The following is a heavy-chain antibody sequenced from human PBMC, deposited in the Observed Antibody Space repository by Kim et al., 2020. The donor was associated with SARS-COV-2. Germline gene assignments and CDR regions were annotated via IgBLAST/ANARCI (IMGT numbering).Heavy chain of an antibody. V-gene: IGHV5-51*01. Sequence: YSPSFQGQVTISADKSISTAYLQWSSLKASDTAMYYCACGNYYDSSGPDYWGQGTLVTVSS. D-gene: IGHD3-22*01. J-gene: IGHJ4*02. CDR3: ACGNYYDSSGPDY.